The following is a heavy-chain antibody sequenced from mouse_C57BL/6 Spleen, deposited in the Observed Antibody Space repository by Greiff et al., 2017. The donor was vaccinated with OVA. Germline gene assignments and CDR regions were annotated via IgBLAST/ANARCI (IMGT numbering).Heavy chain of an antibody. CDR2: ISSGSSTI. Sequence: DVHLVESGGGLVKPGGFLKLSCAASGFTFSDYGMHWVRQAPEKGLEWVAYISSGSSTIYYADTVKGRFTISRDNAKNTLFLQMTSLRSEDTAMYYCARNDRYDYYAMDYWGQGTSVTVSS. CDR1: GFTFSDYG. D-gene: IGHD2-12*01. CDR3: ARNDRYDYYAMDY. V-gene: IGHV5-17*01. J-gene: IGHJ4*01.